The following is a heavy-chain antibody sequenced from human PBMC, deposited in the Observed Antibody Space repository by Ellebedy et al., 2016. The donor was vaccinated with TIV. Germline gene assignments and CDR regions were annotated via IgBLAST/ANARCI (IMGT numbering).Heavy chain of an antibody. CDR2: ISDDGIYK. CDR3: ARDRPITGRSSWCFDY. CDR1: GFTFSDFG. D-gene: IGHD1-20*01. Sequence: PGGSLRLSCAASGFTFSDFGIHWVRQAPGRGLEWVTVISDDGIYKYYAKSVKGRFTISRDSFKNTVYLQMNSLTAEDAAVYYCARDRPITGRSSWCFDYWGQGALVTVSA. V-gene: IGHV3-30*03. J-gene: IGHJ4*02.